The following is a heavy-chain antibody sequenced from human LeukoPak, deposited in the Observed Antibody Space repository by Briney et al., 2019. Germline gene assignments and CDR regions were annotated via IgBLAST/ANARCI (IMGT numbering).Heavy chain of an antibody. Sequence: SETLSLTCTVSGGSISSGSYYWSWIRQPAGKGLEWIGRIYTSGSTNYNPSLQSRVTISVDTSKNQFSLKLSSVTAADTAVYYCARGHAYYDSSGSCFDYWGQGTLVTVSS. CDR3: ARGHAYYDSSGSCFDY. J-gene: IGHJ4*02. CDR2: IYTSGST. CDR1: GGSISSGSYY. V-gene: IGHV4-61*02. D-gene: IGHD3-22*01.